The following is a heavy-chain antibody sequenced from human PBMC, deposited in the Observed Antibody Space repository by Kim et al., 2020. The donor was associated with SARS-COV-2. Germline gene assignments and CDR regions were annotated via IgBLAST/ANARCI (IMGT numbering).Heavy chain of an antibody. CDR3: ARHWIVVVVAATQLGWFDP. V-gene: IGHV4-39*01. CDR2: IYYSGST. D-gene: IGHD2-15*01. Sequence: SETLSLTCTVSGGSISSSSYYWGWIRQPPGKGLEWIGSIYYSGSTYYNPSLKSRVTISVDTSKNQFSLKLSSVTAADTAVYYCARHWIVVVVAATQLGWFDPWGQGTLVTVSS. J-gene: IGHJ5*02. CDR1: GGSISSSSYY.